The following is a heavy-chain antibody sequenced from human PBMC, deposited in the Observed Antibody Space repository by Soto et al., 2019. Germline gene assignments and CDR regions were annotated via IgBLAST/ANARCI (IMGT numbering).Heavy chain of an antibody. Sequence: PGGSLRLSCAASGCTFSRVSSHWVREVPGKGLEWGASISSVGAYTWYAESVNGRCICSRDNAPKSLFLQMSTLRPEDTAMYSLARLAYWGPVTKVTVSS. CDR3: ARLAY. J-gene: IGHJ4*01. CDR1: GCTFSRVS. V-gene: IGHV3-21*01. CDR2: ISSVGAYT.